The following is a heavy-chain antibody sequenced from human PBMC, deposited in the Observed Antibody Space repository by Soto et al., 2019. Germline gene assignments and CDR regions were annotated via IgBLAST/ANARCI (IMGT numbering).Heavy chain of an antibody. CDR2: ISPHKGDT. J-gene: IGHJ4*02. V-gene: IGHV1-18*01. Sequence: ASVKVSCKTSGYTFSSIGISWVRQAPGQGLEWMGWISPHKGDTYYAQRLQGRVTMTTDTSTSTAYMELRSLRSDDTAVYFCARDLDGSGSYYTNYWGQGTLVTVS. CDR3: ARDLDGSGSYYTNY. CDR1: GYTFSSIG. D-gene: IGHD3-10*01.